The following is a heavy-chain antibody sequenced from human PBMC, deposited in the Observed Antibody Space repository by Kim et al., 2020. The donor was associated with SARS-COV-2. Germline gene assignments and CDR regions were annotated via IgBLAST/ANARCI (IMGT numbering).Heavy chain of an antibody. Sequence: SETLSLTCSVSGGSINSSSHYWGWIRQPPGKGLEWVGSIFYRGSTYYNPSLRSRVTMSVDTSKNQFSLKLSSVTAADTAVYFCARQPSLGGYFDYWGQGTLVTVSS. CDR1: GGSINSSSHY. J-gene: IGHJ4*02. CDR2: IFYRGST. CDR3: ARQPSLGGYFDY. V-gene: IGHV4-39*01. D-gene: IGHD3-16*01.